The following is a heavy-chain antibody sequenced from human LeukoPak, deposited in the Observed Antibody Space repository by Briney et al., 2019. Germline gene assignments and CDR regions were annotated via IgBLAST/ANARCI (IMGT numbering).Heavy chain of an antibody. J-gene: IGHJ4*02. Sequence: PGGSLRLSCAASGFTFDDYAMHWVRQAPGKGLEWVSLISWDGGSTYYADSVKGRFTISRDNSKNSLYLQMNSLRAEDTALYYCAKDGTITFGGVIVTEYYFDYWGQGTLVTVSS. V-gene: IGHV3-43D*04. CDR3: AKDGTITFGGVIVTEYYFDY. CDR1: GFTFDDYA. CDR2: ISWDGGST. D-gene: IGHD3-16*02.